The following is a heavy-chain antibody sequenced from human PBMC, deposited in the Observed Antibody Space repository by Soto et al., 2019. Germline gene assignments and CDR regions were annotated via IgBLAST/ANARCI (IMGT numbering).Heavy chain of an antibody. Sequence: GGSLRLSCVASGFKFTDYGLNWVRQTPGKGLEWVAISWFDGSIAYYAESVKGRFTISRDDSRNTVNLHMNSLRGEDTAMYYCSRYGGRIDSSGICYYPGQGSQVTGSS. D-gene: IGHD6-19*01. CDR2: SWFDGSIA. CDR3: SRYGGRIDSSGICYY. CDR1: GFKFTDYG. J-gene: IGHJ4*02. V-gene: IGHV3-33*01.